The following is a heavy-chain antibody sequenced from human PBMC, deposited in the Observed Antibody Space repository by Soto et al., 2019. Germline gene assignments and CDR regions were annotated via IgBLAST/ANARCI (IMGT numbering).Heavy chain of an antibody. V-gene: IGHV1-18*01. CDR3: VRRVVTTLDDAFDI. CDR2: ISGNNGNT. D-gene: IGHD2-21*02. Sequence: QVPLVQSGPEVKKPGASVTLSCKASGYNFNNYGISWVRQAPGQGREWMGWISGNNGNTKYGQKFQGRVSLTTDSSTSTAYMEMRSLRSDDTADYYCVRRVVTTLDDAFDIWGPGTRVTVSS. J-gene: IGHJ3*02. CDR1: GYNFNNYG.